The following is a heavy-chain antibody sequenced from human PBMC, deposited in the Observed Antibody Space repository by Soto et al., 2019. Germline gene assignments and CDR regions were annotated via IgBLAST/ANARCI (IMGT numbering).Heavy chain of an antibody. CDR3: ARESIVVVPAAMPEIEYYYYYGMDV. D-gene: IGHD2-2*01. CDR1: GYTFTSYG. CDR2: ISAYNGNT. J-gene: IGHJ6*02. Sequence: QVQLVQSGAEVKKPGASVKVSCKASGYTFTSYGISWVRQAPGQGLEWMGWISAYNGNTNYAQKLQGRVTMTTDTSTSTAYMELRSLRSDDTAVYYCARESIVVVPAAMPEIEYYYYYGMDVWGQGTTVTVSS. V-gene: IGHV1-18*01.